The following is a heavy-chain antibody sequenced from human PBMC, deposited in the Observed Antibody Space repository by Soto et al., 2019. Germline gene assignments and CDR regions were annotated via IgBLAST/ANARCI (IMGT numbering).Heavy chain of an antibody. CDR2: ISYDGSNK. CDR3: ARDPGQWLVYFDY. CDR1: GFTFSSYA. V-gene: IGHV3-30-3*01. Sequence: QVQLVESGGGVVQPGRSLRLSCAASGFTFSSYAMHWVRQAPGKGLEWVAVISYDGSNKYYADSVKGRFTISRDNSKNTVYLQMNSLRAEDTAVYYCARDPGQWLVYFDYWGQGTLVTVSS. J-gene: IGHJ4*02. D-gene: IGHD6-19*01.